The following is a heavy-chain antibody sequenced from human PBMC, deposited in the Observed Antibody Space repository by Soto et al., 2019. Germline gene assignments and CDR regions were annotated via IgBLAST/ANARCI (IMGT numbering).Heavy chain of an antibody. D-gene: IGHD3-10*01. Sequence: SGPTLVNPTQTLTLICTFSGFSLSTSGMCVSWIRQPPGKALEWLALIDWDDDKYYSTSLKTRLTISKDTSKNQVVLTMTNMDPVDTATYYCARISYYGSGTFDGMDVWGQGTTVTVSS. J-gene: IGHJ6*02. CDR1: GFSLSTSGMC. CDR3: ARISYYGSGTFDGMDV. CDR2: IDWDDDK. V-gene: IGHV2-70*01.